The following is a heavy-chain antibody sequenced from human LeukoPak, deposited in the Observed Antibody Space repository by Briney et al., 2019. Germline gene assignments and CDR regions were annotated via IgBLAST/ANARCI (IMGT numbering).Heavy chain of an antibody. D-gene: IGHD3-16*01. J-gene: IGHJ4*02. CDR3: AMDSYGPDDY. CDR1: GFTFSIYW. Sequence: GGSLRLSCAASGFTFSIYWMSWFRQAPGKGPEWVAHIKKDGSEKNYVDSVKGRFTISRDNTKNSVYLQMNSLRGEDTGVYYCAMDSYGPDDYWGQGTLVTVSS. V-gene: IGHV3-7*04. CDR2: IKKDGSEK.